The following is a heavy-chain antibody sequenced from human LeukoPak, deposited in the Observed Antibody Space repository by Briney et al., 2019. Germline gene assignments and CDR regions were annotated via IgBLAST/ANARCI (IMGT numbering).Heavy chain of an antibody. V-gene: IGHV3-15*01. J-gene: IGHJ6*02. CDR2: IKSKTDGGTT. Sequence: SGGSLRLSCAASGFTFNNAWMSWVRQAPGKGLEWVGRIKSKTDGGTTDYAAPVKGRFTISRDDSKNTLYLQMNSLKTEDTAVYYCTTFTRYCSSTSCFKYYYGMDVWGQGTTVTVSS. CDR1: GFTFNNAW. D-gene: IGHD2-2*01. CDR3: TTFTRYCSSTSCFKYYYGMDV.